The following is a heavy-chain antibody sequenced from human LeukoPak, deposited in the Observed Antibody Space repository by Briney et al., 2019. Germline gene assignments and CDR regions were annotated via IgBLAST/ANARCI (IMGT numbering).Heavy chain of an antibody. Sequence: PGGSLRLSCAASGFTFSSYEMNWVRQAPGKGLEWVSYISSSGSTIYYADSVKGRFTISRDNAKNSLYLQMNSLRAEDTAVYYCASSGPRRGYSGYGLDYWGQGTLVTVSS. D-gene: IGHD5-12*01. CDR1: GFTFSSYE. J-gene: IGHJ4*02. CDR2: ISSSGSTI. CDR3: ASSGPRRGYSGYGLDY. V-gene: IGHV3-48*03.